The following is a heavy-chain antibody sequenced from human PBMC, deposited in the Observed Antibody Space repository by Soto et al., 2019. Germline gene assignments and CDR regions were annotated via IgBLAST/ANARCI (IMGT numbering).Heavy chain of an antibody. D-gene: IGHD2-2*01. J-gene: IGHJ6*02. CDR1: GGTFSSYA. Sequence: QVQLVQSGAEVKKPGSSVKVSCKASGGTFSSYAISWVRQAPGQAIEWMGGIITIFGTANYAQKFQGRVTITADESTSTAYMELSSLRSEDTAVYYCARHVPAAGYYYGMDVWGQGTPVTVSS. CDR2: IITIFGTA. V-gene: IGHV1-69*12. CDR3: ARHVPAAGYYYGMDV.